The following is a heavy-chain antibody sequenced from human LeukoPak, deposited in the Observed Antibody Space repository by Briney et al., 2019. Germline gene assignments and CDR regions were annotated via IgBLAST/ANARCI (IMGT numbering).Heavy chain of an antibody. V-gene: IGHV3-53*01. Sequence: GGSLRLSCAASGFTVSSNYMSWVRQAPGKGLEWVSVIYSGGSTYYADSVKGRFTISRDNAKDSLYLQMNSLRAEDTALYYCARALLKPYYYDSSGYDYWGQGTLVTVSS. CDR1: GFTVSSNY. J-gene: IGHJ4*02. CDR3: ARALLKPYYYDSSGYDY. CDR2: IYSGGST. D-gene: IGHD3-22*01.